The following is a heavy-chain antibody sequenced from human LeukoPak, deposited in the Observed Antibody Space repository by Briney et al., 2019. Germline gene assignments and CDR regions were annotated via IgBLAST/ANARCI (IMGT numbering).Heavy chain of an antibody. J-gene: IGHJ6*03. V-gene: IGHV4-61*02. CDR3: ARDSAVYYYYYYMDV. CDR2: IYTSGST. CDR1: GGSISSGSYY. Sequence: SETLSLTCTVSGGSISSGSYYWSWIRQPAGKGLEWIGRIYTSGSTNYNPSLKSRVTISVDTSKNQCSLKLSSVTAADTAVYYCARDSAVYYYYYYMDVWGKGTTVTVSS.